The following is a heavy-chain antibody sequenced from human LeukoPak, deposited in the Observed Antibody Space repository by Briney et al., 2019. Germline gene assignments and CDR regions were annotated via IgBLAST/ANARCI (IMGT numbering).Heavy chain of an antibody. D-gene: IGHD6-19*01. J-gene: IGHJ4*01. CDR3: ARDGHATVAVNFDY. Sequence: GGSLRLSCAVSGFTFSSYWMSWVRQAPGKGLEWGANIKLVGSDKYYVDSVKGRFTISRDNAKNSLYLEMNSLRVEDTAVYYCARDGHATVAVNFDYWGHRTLVTASP. CDR1: GFTFSSYW. CDR2: IKLVGSDK. V-gene: IGHV3-7*01.